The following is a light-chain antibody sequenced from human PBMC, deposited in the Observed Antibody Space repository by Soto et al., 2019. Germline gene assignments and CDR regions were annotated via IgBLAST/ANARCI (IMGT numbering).Light chain of an antibody. CDR2: AAS. Sequence: EIVLTQSPGTLSLSPGERGTLSCRASQSVSSGFLAWYQQKPGQAPRLLIYAASARATGIPDRFSGSGSGTDFTLTVSRLEPEDFAVYYCQQYHNSPRTFGQGTKVEIK. CDR1: QSVSSGF. CDR3: QQYHNSPRT. V-gene: IGKV3-20*01. J-gene: IGKJ1*01.